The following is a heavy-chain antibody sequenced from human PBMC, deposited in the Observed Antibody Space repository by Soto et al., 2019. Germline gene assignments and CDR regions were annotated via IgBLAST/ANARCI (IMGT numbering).Heavy chain of an antibody. D-gene: IGHD6-13*01. J-gene: IGHJ5*02. V-gene: IGHV3-30-3*01. CDR2: ISYDGSNK. Sequence: GGSLRLSCAASGFTFSSYAMHWVRQAPGKGLEWVAVISYDGSNKYYADSVKGRFTISRDNSKNTLYLQMNSLRAEDTAVYYCATGSQSGIAAAGPSNNWFDPWGQGTLVTVSS. CDR3: ATGSQSGIAAAGPSNNWFDP. CDR1: GFTFSSYA.